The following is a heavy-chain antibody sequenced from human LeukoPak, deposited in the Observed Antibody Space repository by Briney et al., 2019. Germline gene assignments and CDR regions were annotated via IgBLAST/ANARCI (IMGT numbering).Heavy chain of an antibody. CDR1: GGSISSYY. CDR2: IYYSGST. D-gene: IGHD6-6*01. Sequence: PSETLSLTCTVSGGSISSYYWSWIRQPPGKGLEWIGYIYYSGSTNYNPSLKSRVTISVDTSKNQFSLKLSSVTAADTAVYYCARHAALAGDAFDIWGQGTMVTVSS. V-gene: IGHV4-59*08. CDR3: ARHAALAGDAFDI. J-gene: IGHJ3*02.